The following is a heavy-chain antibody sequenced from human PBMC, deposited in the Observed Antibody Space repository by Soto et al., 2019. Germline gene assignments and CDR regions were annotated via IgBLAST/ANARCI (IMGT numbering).Heavy chain of an antibody. D-gene: IGHD2-21*02. CDR1: GYTFTRSG. Sequence: ASVKVSCKASGYTFTRSGISWVRQAPGQGLEWMGWISTYNGDTNYAQTFQGRVTMTTDTSTSTAYMELSSLRSEDTAVYYCARDDCGGDCYSHYYYGMDVWGQGTTVTVSS. CDR2: ISTYNGDT. CDR3: ARDDCGGDCYSHYYYGMDV. J-gene: IGHJ6*02. V-gene: IGHV1-18*01.